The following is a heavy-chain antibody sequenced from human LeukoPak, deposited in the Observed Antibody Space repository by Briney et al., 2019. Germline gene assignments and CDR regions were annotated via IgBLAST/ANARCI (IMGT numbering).Heavy chain of an antibody. Sequence: GASVKVSCKASEYTFTAFHIHWVRQAPGQGLEWMGGINPKSGDTNYAQKFQVRVTMTRDTSINTAYMELHSLTSDDTAMYYCALTGSYHGRWGQGTLVTVSS. CDR1: EYTFTAFH. CDR2: INPKSGDT. J-gene: IGHJ4*02. D-gene: IGHD1-26*01. V-gene: IGHV1-2*02. CDR3: ALTGSYHGR.